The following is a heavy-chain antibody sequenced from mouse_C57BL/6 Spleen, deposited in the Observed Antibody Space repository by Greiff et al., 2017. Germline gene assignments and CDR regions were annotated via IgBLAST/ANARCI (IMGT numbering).Heavy chain of an antibody. J-gene: IGHJ4*01. CDR1: GYAFSSSW. D-gene: IGHD2-1*01. V-gene: IGHV1-82*01. CDR2: IYPGDGDT. Sequence: VQLQQSGPELVKPGASVKISCKASGYAFSSSWMNWVKQRPGKGLEWIGRIYPGDGDTNYHGKFKGQATLTADKSSSTAYMQLNSLTSEDSAVYLCARRGFYYGNYVDYSMDYWGQGTSVTVSS. CDR3: ARRGFYYGNYVDYSMDY.